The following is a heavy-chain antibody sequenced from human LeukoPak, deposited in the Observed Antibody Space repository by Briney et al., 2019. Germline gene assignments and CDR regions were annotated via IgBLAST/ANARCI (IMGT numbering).Heavy chain of an antibody. Sequence: SETLSLTCTVSGDSISSFHWSWIRQPAGKGLEWIGRIYTSGSTNYNPSLKSRVTMSVDTSKNQFSLKLSSVTAADTAVYYCASEAYYYDSSGYYKYWGQGTLVTVSS. V-gene: IGHV4-4*07. D-gene: IGHD3-22*01. J-gene: IGHJ4*02. CDR3: ASEAYYYDSSGYYKY. CDR2: IYTSGST. CDR1: GDSISSFH.